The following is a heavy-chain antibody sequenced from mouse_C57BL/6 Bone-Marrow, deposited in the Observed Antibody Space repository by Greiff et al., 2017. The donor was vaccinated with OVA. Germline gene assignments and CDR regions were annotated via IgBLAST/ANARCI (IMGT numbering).Heavy chain of an antibody. D-gene: IGHD3-2*02. V-gene: IGHV1-55*01. Sequence: QVQLQQPGAEFVKPGASVKMSCKASGYTFTSYWITWVKQRPGQGLEWIGDIYPGSGSTNYNEKFKSKATLTVDTSSSTAYMQLSSLTSENSAVYYCGRAQATFDYWGQGTTLTVSS. CDR2: IYPGSGST. CDR3: GRAQATFDY. CDR1: GYTFTSYW. J-gene: IGHJ2*01.